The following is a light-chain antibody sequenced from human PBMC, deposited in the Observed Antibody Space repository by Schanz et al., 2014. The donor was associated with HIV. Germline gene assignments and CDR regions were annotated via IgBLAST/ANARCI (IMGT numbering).Light chain of an antibody. CDR1: SSNIGSNT. Sequence: QSVLTQPPSASGTPGQRVTISCSGSSSNIGSNTVSWYQQLPGTAPKLLIYDDTQRPSGVPDRFSGSKFDTSAPLAISGLQSEDEADYYCAAWDDSLNGVIFGGGTKLTVL. V-gene: IGLV1-44*01. CDR3: AAWDDSLNGVI. J-gene: IGLJ2*01. CDR2: DDT.